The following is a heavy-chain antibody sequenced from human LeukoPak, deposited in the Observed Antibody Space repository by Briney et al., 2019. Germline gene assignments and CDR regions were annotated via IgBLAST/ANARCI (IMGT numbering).Heavy chain of an antibody. V-gene: IGHV4-59*01. CDR3: ATTTIVVGDDAFDI. CDR1: GGSISSYY. J-gene: IGHJ3*02. CDR2: IYYSGST. Sequence: SETLSLTCTVSGGSISSYYWSWIRQPPGKGLEWIGYIYYSGSTNYNPSLKSRVTISVDTSKNQFSLKLSSVTAADTAVYYCATTTIVVGDDAFDIWGQGTMVTVSS. D-gene: IGHD2-21*01.